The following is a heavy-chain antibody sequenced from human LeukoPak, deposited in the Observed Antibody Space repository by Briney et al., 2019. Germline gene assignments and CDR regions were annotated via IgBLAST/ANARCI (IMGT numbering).Heavy chain of an antibody. CDR3: TRGTPYYYGSGSYFPYYLDY. D-gene: IGHD3-10*01. J-gene: IGHJ4*02. CDR1: GFTFGDYA. Sequence: GGSLRLSCTASGFTFGDYAMSWFRQAPGKGLEWVGFVRSKAYGGTTEYAASVKGRFTISRDDSKSIAYLQMNSLKTEDTAVYYCTRGTPYYYGSGSYFPYYLDYWGQGTLVTVSS. CDR2: VRSKAYGGTT. V-gene: IGHV3-49*03.